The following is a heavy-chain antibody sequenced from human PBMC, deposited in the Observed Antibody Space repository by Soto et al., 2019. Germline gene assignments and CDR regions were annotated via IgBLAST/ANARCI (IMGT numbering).Heavy chain of an antibody. Sequence: SVKVSCKASGGTFSSYTISWVRQAPGQGLEWMGRIIPILGIANYAQKFQGRVTITADKSTSTAYMELSSLRSEDTTVYYCARHSSSWRLDAFDIWGQGTMVTVSS. CDR2: IIPILGIA. V-gene: IGHV1-69*02. CDR1: GGTFSSYT. D-gene: IGHD6-13*01. CDR3: ARHSSSWRLDAFDI. J-gene: IGHJ3*02.